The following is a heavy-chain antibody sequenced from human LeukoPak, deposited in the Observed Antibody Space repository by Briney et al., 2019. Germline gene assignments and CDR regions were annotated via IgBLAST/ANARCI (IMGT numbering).Heavy chain of an antibody. V-gene: IGHV1-69*13. Sequence: SVKVSCKASGGTFSSYAISWVRQAPGQGLEWMGGIIPIFGTANYAQKFQGRVTITADESTSTAYMELSSLRSEDTAVYYCARDRGGLVGSAFDIWGQGTMVTVSS. CDR3: ARDRGGLVGSAFDI. CDR2: IIPIFGTA. J-gene: IGHJ3*02. D-gene: IGHD6-6*01. CDR1: GGTFSSYA.